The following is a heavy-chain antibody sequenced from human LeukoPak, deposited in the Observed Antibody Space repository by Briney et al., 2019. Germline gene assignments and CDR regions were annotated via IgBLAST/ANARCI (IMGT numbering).Heavy chain of an antibody. J-gene: IGHJ6*02. CDR1: GYTFTSYA. CDR2: INTNTGNP. Sequence: ASVKVSCKASGYTFTSYAMNWVRQAPGQGLEWMGWINTNTGNPTYAQGFTGRFVFSLDTSVSTAYLQISSLKAEDTAMYYCARLSGWNKMAQYYYYGMDVWGQGTTVTVSS. D-gene: IGHD1/OR15-1a*01. CDR3: ARLSGWNKMAQYYYYGMDV. V-gene: IGHV7-4-1*02.